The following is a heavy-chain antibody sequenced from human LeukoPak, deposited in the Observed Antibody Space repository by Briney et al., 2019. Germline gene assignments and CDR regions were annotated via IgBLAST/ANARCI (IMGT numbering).Heavy chain of an antibody. CDR3: ARDVNPPTYYYDSSGYLSDY. CDR1: GGTFSSYA. J-gene: IGHJ4*02. D-gene: IGHD3-22*01. V-gene: IGHV1-18*01. CDR2: ISAYNGNT. Sequence: ASVKVSCKASGGTFSSYAISWVRQAPGQGLEWMGWISAYNGNTNYAQKLQGRVTMTTDTSTSTAYMELRSLRSDDTAVYYCARDVNPPTYYYDSSGYLSDYWGQGTLVTVSS.